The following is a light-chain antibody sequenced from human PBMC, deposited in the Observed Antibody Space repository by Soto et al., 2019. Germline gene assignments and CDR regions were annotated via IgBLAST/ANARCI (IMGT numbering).Light chain of an antibody. Sequence: QSVLTQPPSASGTPGQRVTISCSGSSSNIGSNPVNWYQQLPGTAPKLLIYSNNQRPSGVPDRFSGSKSGTSASLAISGLQSEDEADYYCAAWDDSLNGWVFGGGTKLTAL. CDR3: AAWDDSLNGWV. J-gene: IGLJ3*02. CDR1: SSNIGSNP. CDR2: SNN. V-gene: IGLV1-44*01.